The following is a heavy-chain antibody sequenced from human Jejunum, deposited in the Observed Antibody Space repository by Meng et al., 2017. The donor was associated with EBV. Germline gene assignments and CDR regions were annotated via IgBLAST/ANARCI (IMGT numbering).Heavy chain of an antibody. CDR3: ASHLTMSGTRGFDY. J-gene: IGHJ4*02. D-gene: IGHD1-26*01. CDR1: GGSVNSGTYY. CDR2: FYHSGGT. V-gene: IGHV4-61*01. Sequence: QVQLQESGPGLVKPSETLSLTCTGSGGSVNSGTYYWSWIRQPPGKGLEWIGYFYHSGGTNYNSSLKSRITISADTSKNQFSLSLSSVTAADTAVYFCASHLTMSGTRGFDYWGPGTLVTVAS.